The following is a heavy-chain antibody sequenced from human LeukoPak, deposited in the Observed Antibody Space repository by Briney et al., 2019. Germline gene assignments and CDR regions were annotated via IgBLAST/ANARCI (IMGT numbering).Heavy chain of an antibody. J-gene: IGHJ5*02. CDR3: ARSGYCSGGSCFWAFDP. D-gene: IGHD2-15*01. CDR1: GGSISSYY. CDR2: IYTRGST. V-gene: IGHV4-4*07. Sequence: SETLSLTCTVSGGSISSYYWSWIRQPAGKGLEWIGRIYTRGSTNYNPSLKSRVTMSVDTSKNQFSLKLSSVTAADTAVYYCARSGYCSGGSCFWAFDPWGQGTLVTVSS.